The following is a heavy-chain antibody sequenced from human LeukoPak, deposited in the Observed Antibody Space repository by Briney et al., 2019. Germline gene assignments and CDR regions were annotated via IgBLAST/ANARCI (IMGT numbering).Heavy chain of an antibody. CDR1: GYTFTTYG. J-gene: IGHJ5*02. CDR3: ARDLGKSRDRKWCDP. Sequence: ASVKVSCKASGYTFTTYGISWVRQAPGQGLEWMGWISADNGNTNYAQKFQGRVTMTTDTSTSTAYMELRSLRSDDTAVYYCARDLGKSRDRKWCDPWGQGTLVTVSS. CDR2: ISADNGNT. V-gene: IGHV1-18*01.